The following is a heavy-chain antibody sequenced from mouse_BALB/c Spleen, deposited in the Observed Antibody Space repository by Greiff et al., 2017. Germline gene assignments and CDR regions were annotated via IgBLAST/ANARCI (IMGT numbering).Heavy chain of an antibody. D-gene: IGHD1-1*01. V-gene: IGHV3-6*02. CDR3: ARGTTVVDC. CDR1: GYSITSGYY. CDR2: ISYDGSN. Sequence: EVKLMESGPGLVKPSQSLSLTCSVTGYSITSGYYWNWIRQFPGNKLEWMCYISYDGSNNYNPSLKNRISITRDTSKNQFFLKLNSVTTEDTATYYCARGTTVVDCWGQGTTLTVSS. J-gene: IGHJ2*01.